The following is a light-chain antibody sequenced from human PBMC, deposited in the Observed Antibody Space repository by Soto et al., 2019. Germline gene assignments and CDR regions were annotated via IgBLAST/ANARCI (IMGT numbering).Light chain of an antibody. CDR2: GVT. CDR1: SSDIGAHDD. V-gene: IGLV2-14*03. Sequence: QSALTRPASVSGSPGQSITSSCTGTSSDIGAHDDVSWYQQHPGKVPKLLIYGVTDRPSGISNRFSGSKSGTVASLTISGLQSDDEADYYCCSYTSDLTPYVFGTGTKVTVL. J-gene: IGLJ1*01. CDR3: CSYTSDLTPYV.